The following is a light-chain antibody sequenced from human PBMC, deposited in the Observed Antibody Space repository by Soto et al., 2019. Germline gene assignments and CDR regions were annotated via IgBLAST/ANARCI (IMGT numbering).Light chain of an antibody. Sequence: QSALTQPASVSGSPGQSITISCTGTSSDVGGYNFVSWYQQHPGKAPKLIIYEVFNRPSGVSNRFSGSKSGKTASLTISGLQAEDEADYYCCSFAGSATFYVLGSGTKLTV. V-gene: IGLV2-23*02. CDR1: SSDVGGYNF. CDR2: EVF. CDR3: CSFAGSATFYV. J-gene: IGLJ1*01.